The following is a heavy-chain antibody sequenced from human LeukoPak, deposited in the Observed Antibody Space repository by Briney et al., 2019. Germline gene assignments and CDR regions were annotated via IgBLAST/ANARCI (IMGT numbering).Heavy chain of an antibody. CDR1: GGSISSYY. D-gene: IGHD2-2*01. CDR2: IYYSGST. V-gene: IGHV4-59*12. J-gene: IGHJ6*02. Sequence: NPSETLSLTCTVSGGSISSYYWSWIRQPPGKGLEWIGYIYYSGSTNYNPSLKSRVTISVDTSKNQFSLKLSSVTAADTAVYYCARDAGHQLSRRDYYAMDVWGQGTTVTVSS. CDR3: ARDAGHQLSRRDYYAMDV.